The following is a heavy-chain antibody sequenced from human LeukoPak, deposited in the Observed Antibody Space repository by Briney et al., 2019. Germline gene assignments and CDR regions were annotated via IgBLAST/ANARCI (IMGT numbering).Heavy chain of an antibody. V-gene: IGHV4-39*07. CDR2: VYYTGNT. Sequence: PSETLSLTCTVSGGSISGSSYYWGWIRQPPGKGLEYIGSVYYTGNTYYNPSLKSRVTISVDTSKIQFSLKLNSVTAADTAVYYCSTSTGTTYNSFDPWGQGTLVTVSS. J-gene: IGHJ5*02. CDR1: GGSISGSSYY. CDR3: STSTGTTYNSFDP. D-gene: IGHD4-11*01.